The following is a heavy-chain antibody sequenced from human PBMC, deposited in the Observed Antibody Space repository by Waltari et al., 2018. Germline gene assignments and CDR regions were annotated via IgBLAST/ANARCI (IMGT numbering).Heavy chain of an antibody. CDR3: ARYSGFYQDAFDI. CDR2: SRTSKT. V-gene: IGHV1-3*04. D-gene: IGHD1-26*01. Sequence: QVHLVQSGPEAKKPGASVKVSCKASGYTFTSYTMHWVRQAPGQRLEWMGWSRTSKTKYSERFRGRITITRDTSANTAYMEMTSLTSEDTAVYFCARYSGFYQDAFDIWGQGTMVTVSS. CDR1: GYTFTSYT. J-gene: IGHJ3*02.